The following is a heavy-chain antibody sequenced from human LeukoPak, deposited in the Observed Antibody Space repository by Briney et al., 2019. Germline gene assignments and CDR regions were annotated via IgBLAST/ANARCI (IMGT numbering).Heavy chain of an antibody. CDR2: INPSGGST. D-gene: IGHD3-22*01. V-gene: IGHV1-46*01. Sequence: ASVKVSCKASGYTFTSYYMHWVRQAPGQGLEWMGIINPSGGSTSYAQKFQGRVTMTRDTSTSTVYMELSSLRSEDTAVYYCARLLRDSSGYYHYFDYWGQGTLVTVSS. J-gene: IGHJ4*02. CDR3: ARLLRDSSGYYHYFDY. CDR1: GYTFTSYY.